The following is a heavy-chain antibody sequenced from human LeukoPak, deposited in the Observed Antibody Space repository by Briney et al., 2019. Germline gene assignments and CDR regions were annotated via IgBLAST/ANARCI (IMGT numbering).Heavy chain of an antibody. Sequence: SETLSLTCTVSGGSISSGDYYWSWIRQPPGKGLEWIGYIYYSGSTYYNPSLKSRVTISVDTSKNQFSLELSSLRSEDTAVYYCARRLKRGDGNYYYGMDVWGQGTTVTVSS. CDR1: GGSISSGDYY. J-gene: IGHJ6*02. CDR2: IYYSGST. V-gene: IGHV4-30-4*02. D-gene: IGHD5-24*01. CDR3: ARRLKRGDGNYYYGMDV.